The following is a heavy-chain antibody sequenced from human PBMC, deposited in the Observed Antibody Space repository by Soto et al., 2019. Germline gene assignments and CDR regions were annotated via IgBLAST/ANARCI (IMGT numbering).Heavy chain of an antibody. Sequence: EVQLLESGGGLVQPGGSLRLSCAASGFSFSTYAMSWVRQAPGKGLEWVSGNSAGGGNTYYADSVRGRFTISRDNSKNTVDLQISSLRAEDTALYYCAKHSEYQLLSWLDPWGLGTLVTVSS. CDR2: NSAGGGNT. J-gene: IGHJ5*02. CDR1: GFSFSTYA. V-gene: IGHV3-23*01. D-gene: IGHD2-2*01. CDR3: AKHSEYQLLSWLDP.